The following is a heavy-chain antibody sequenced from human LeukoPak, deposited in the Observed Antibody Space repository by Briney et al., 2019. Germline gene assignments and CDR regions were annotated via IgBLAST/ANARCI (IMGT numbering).Heavy chain of an antibody. Sequence: GGSLRLSCAASGFTFSSYAMSWVRQAPGKGLEWVSAISGSGGSTYYADSVEGRFTISRDNSKNTLYLQMNSLRAEDTAVYYRAKVGGAYSDSDYWGQGTLVTVSS. J-gene: IGHJ4*02. CDR1: GFTFSSYA. CDR2: ISGSGGST. V-gene: IGHV3-23*01. D-gene: IGHD2-21*01. CDR3: AKVGGAYSDSDY.